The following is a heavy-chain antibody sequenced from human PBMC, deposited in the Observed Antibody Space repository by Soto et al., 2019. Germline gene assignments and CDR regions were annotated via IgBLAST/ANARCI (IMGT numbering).Heavy chain of an antibody. V-gene: IGHV1-24*01. CDR2: FDPEDGET. J-gene: IGHJ6*02. Sequence: GASVKVSCKVSGYTLTELSRHWVRQAPGKGLERMGGFDPEDGETIYAQKFQGRVTMTEDTSTDTAYMELSSLRSEDTAVYYCATGIDTAMVTYYYYGMDVWGQGTTVTVSS. D-gene: IGHD5-18*01. CDR3: ATGIDTAMVTYYYYGMDV. CDR1: GYTLTELS.